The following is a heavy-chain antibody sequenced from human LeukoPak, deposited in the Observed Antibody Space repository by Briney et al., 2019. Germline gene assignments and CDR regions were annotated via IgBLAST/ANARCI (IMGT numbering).Heavy chain of an antibody. D-gene: IGHD3-22*01. J-gene: IGHJ5*02. CDR2: INPNSGGT. V-gene: IGHV1-2*02. CDR3: ARSHDDSSGYSNWFDP. Sequence: GASVKVSCKASGYTFTGYFMHWVRQVPGQGLEWMGWINPNSGGTNYEQKFQGRVIMTGDTSISTAYMELTRLTSDDTAVYYCARSHDDSSGYSNWFDPWGQGTLVTVSS. CDR1: GYTFTGYF.